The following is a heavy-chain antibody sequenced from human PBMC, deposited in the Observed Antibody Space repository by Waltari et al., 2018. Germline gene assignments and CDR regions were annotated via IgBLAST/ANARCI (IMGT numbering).Heavy chain of an antibody. CDR1: GYSFTSYW. V-gene: IGHV5-51*01. J-gene: IGHJ1*01. CDR2: IHPGNSDT. Sequence: EVQLVQSGAEVKKPGESLKISCKGSGYSFTSYWIGWVRQMPGKGLEWMRAIHPGNSDTSYSPSFQGQVTISADKSISPAYLQWSSLKASDTAMYYCARPGYGDSRGYFQHWGQGTLVTVSS. D-gene: IGHD4-17*01. CDR3: ARPGYGDSRGYFQH.